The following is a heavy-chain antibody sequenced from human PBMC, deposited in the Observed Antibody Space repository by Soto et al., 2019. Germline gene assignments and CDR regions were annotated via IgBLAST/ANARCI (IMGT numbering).Heavy chain of an antibody. CDR1: GGTFSSYA. J-gene: IGHJ5*02. CDR2: IIPIFGTA. CDR3: ARTTTIHDVPGWFDT. V-gene: IGHV1-69*12. Sequence: QVQLVQSGAEVKKPGSSVKVSCKASGGTFSSYAISWVRQAPGQGLEWMGGIIPIFGTANYAQKFQGRVTITADESTSTAYLELSSLRSEDTAVYYWARTTTIHDVPGWFDTWGQGTLVTVSS. D-gene: IGHD3-10*02.